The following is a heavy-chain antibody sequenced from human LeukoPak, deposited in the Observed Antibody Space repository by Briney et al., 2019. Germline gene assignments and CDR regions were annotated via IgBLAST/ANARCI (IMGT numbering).Heavy chain of an antibody. J-gene: IGHJ4*02. CDR1: GFTFSTYG. V-gene: IGHV3-48*03. CDR3: ARFDIVTGLHPFDY. D-gene: IGHD3-9*01. Sequence: HTGGSLTLSCAAAGFTFSTYGMKWVRQAPGKGRGWVTYISSSGRNIYQTYSGQGRFTISRDTATTSMYLQMNSLRAEDTAVYYCARFDIVTGLHPFDYWGQGTLVTVSS. CDR2: ISSSGRNI.